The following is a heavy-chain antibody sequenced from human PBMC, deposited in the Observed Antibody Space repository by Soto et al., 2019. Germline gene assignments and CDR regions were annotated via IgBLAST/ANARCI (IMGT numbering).Heavy chain of an antibody. CDR1: ACSISKSSYS. V-gene: IGHV4-39*01. D-gene: IGHD3-16*02. Sequence: SESLSLTCTVSACSISKSSYSWGCIRQPPGKGLEWIGSIYYSGSTYSNPSLKSRVTISVDTSKNQFSLKLSSVTAADTAVYYCARHHDYVWGSYLYPTFVYWGQGTLVTVSS. CDR2: IYYSGST. CDR3: ARHHDYVWGSYLYPTFVY. J-gene: IGHJ4*02.